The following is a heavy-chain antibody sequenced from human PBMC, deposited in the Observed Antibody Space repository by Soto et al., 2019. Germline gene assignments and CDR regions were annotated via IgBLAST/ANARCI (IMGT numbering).Heavy chain of an antibody. CDR1: GFTFTTYG. J-gene: IGHJ4*02. CDR3: AKLGHYYDFDY. CDR2: ISTTGSDS. D-gene: IGHD1-26*01. Sequence: VQLLQSGGGLAKPGGSLRLSCAASGFTFTTYGMSWVRQAPGKGLEWVSTISTTGSDSYYADSVKGRFTVPRDNSKNTLFLDMNSLRAQDTATYYCAKLGHYYDFDYWGRGTLVTVSS. V-gene: IGHV3-23*01.